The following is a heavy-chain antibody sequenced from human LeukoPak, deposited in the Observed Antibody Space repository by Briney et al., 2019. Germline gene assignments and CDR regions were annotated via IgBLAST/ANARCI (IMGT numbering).Heavy chain of an antibody. CDR1: GFTFSHYG. D-gene: IGHD1-1*01. Sequence: GRSLRLSCAASGFTFSHYGMHWVRQAPGKGLEWVAVISYDGINKYYADSVEGRFTISRDSSTNTLYLQMNSLRPEDTAVYSCVRDPRNWNDAYYGMDVWGQGTTVTVSS. V-gene: IGHV3-30*03. CDR3: VRDPRNWNDAYYGMDV. J-gene: IGHJ6*02. CDR2: ISYDGINK.